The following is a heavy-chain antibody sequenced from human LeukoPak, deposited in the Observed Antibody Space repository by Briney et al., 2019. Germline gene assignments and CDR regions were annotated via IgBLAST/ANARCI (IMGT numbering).Heavy chain of an antibody. J-gene: IGHJ5*02. CDR2: IYPADSDI. Sequence: GESLKISCKGSGYSINNYWIGWVRQLPGKGLEWMGIIYPADSDIRYSPSFQGQVTISADKSISTAYLQWSSLKASNTAMYYCARQEYCSGGSCYTWFDPWGQGTLVTVSS. D-gene: IGHD2-15*01. CDR1: GYSINNYW. CDR3: ARQEYCSGGSCYTWFDP. V-gene: IGHV5-51*01.